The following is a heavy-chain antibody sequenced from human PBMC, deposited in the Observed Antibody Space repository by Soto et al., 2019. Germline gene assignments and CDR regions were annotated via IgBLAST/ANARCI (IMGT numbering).Heavy chain of an antibody. V-gene: IGHV4-59*02. J-gene: IGHJ4*02. D-gene: IGHD3-10*01. CDR2: VHYNGGT. Sequence: SETLSLTCTVSGGSVSGYYWSWIRQPPGKGLEWIGYVHYNGGTLYNPSLASRATISVDTSKNHISLRLNSVTATDTAVYYCAKDLIRGDGYIDFDYWGQGTLVTVSS. CDR3: AKDLIRGDGYIDFDY. CDR1: GGSVSGYY.